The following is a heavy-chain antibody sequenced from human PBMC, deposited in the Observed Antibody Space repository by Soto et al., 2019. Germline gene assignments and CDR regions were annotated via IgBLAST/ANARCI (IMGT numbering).Heavy chain of an antibody. CDR1: GGSFSGYY. D-gene: IGHD6-6*01. Sequence: QVQLQQWGAGLLKPSETLSLTCAVYGGSFSGYYWSWIRQPPGKGLEWIGEINHSGSTNYNPSLKSRVTISVDTSKNQFSLKLSSVTAADTAVYYCARGGSSSQRYYYYYYMDVWGKGTTVTVSS. CDR3: ARGGSSSQRYYYYYYMDV. J-gene: IGHJ6*03. V-gene: IGHV4-34*01. CDR2: INHSGST.